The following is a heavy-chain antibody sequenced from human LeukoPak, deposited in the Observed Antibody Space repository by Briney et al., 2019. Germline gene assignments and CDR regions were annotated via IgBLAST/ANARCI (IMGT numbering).Heavy chain of an antibody. CDR3: AREPRGFYGSGSYPDY. J-gene: IGHJ4*01. D-gene: IGHD3-10*01. Sequence: ASVKVSCKASGYTFTDNFIHWVRQAPGQGLEWMGWIDPYRGDTKYAQNFQGWVTMTRDTSISTAYMELSRLRSDDTAVYYYAREPRGFYGSGSYPDYWGHGTLVTV. CDR1: GYTFTDNF. V-gene: IGHV1-2*04. CDR2: IDPYRGDT.